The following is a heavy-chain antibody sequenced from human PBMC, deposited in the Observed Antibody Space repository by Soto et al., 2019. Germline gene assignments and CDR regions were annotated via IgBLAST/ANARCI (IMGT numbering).Heavy chain of an antibody. CDR3: ARLQLGYYDNTPYPYDFDY. J-gene: IGHJ4*02. V-gene: IGHV4-59*01. Sequence: PSETLSLTCIVSGGSISSYYWSWIRQAPGKGLECIGYIFNSGSTKYSPSLESRVTISVDMSKNQFSLNLNSVTAADTAVYFCARLQLGYYDNTPYPYDFDYWGQGILVTVSS. CDR2: IFNSGST. CDR1: GGSISSYY. D-gene: IGHD3-22*01.